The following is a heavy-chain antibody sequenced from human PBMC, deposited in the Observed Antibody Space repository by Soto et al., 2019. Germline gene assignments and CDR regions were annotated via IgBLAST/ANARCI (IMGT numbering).Heavy chain of an antibody. CDR3: AREGYGDSPIGYYYYYMDV. V-gene: IGHV3-7*01. J-gene: IGHJ6*03. CDR1: GFTFSSYW. Sequence: GGSLRLSCAASGFTFSSYWMSWVRQAPGKGLEWVANIKQDGSEKYYVDSVKGRFTISRDNAKNSLYLQMNSLRAEDTAVYYCAREGYGDSPIGYYYYYMDVWGKGTTVTVSS. CDR2: IKQDGSEK. D-gene: IGHD4-17*01.